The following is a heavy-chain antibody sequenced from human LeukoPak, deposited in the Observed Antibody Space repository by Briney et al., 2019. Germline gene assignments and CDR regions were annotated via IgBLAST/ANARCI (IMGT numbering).Heavy chain of an antibody. CDR1: GGSISSGNYY. V-gene: IGHV4-61*02. Sequence: NPSETLSLTCTVSGGSISSGNYYWSWIRQPAGKGLEWIGRIWTDGAPSYRPSLKSRVTISVDTSKNQFSLRLSSVTAADTAVYYCERGRDSRGYQFMGFDSWGQGTLVTVSS. CDR2: IWTDGAP. D-gene: IGHD3-22*01. J-gene: IGHJ4*02. CDR3: ERGRDSRGYQFMGFDS.